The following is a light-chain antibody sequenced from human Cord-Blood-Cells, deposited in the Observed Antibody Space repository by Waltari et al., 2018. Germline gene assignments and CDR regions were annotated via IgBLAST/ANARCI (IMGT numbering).Light chain of an antibody. CDR1: SSAVGGYNH. CDR2: DVS. V-gene: IGLV2-14*01. J-gene: IGLJ2*01. CDR3: SSYTSSSTVV. Sequence: QSALTQPASVSGSPGQSITISCTGTSSAVGGYNHVSWYQQHPGKAPKLMIYDVSNRPSGVSNLFSGSKSGNTASLTISGLQAEDEADYYCSSYTSSSTVVFGGGTKLTVL.